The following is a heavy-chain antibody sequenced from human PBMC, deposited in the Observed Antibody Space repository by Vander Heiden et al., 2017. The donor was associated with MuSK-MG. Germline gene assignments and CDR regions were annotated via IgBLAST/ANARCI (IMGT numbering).Heavy chain of an antibody. J-gene: IGHJ6*03. V-gene: IGHV3-30*18. CDR1: GFTFGIYG. Sequence: QVQLVESGGGVVQPGRSLRLSCAASGFTFGIYGMHGVRQAPGKGLEWVAVISYDGSNKYYADSVKGRVTISRDNSKNTLYLQMNSLRAEETAVYYCAKDPGSGYDGYYYYYMDVWGKGTTVTVSS. CDR3: AKDPGSGYDGYYYYYMDV. D-gene: IGHD5-12*01. CDR2: ISYDGSNK.